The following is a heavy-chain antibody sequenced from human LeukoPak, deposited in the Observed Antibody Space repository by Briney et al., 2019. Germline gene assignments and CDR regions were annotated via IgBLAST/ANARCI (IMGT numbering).Heavy chain of an antibody. CDR3: ARAGSALGAYYDILTGYYALRY. V-gene: IGHV1-69*13. CDR2: IIPIFGTA. D-gene: IGHD3-9*01. CDR1: GGTFSSYA. Sequence: GASVKVSCKASGGTFSSYAISWVRQAPGQGLEWMGGIIPIFGTANYAQKFQGRVTITADESTSTAYMELSSLRSEDTAVYYCARAGSALGAYYDILTGYYALRYWGQGTLVTVSS. J-gene: IGHJ4*02.